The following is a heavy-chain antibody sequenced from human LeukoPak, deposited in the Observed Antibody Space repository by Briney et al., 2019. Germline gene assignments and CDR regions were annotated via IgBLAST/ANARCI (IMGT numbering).Heavy chain of an antibody. D-gene: IGHD3-3*01. Sequence: SETLSLTCTVSGGSISSGSYYWSWIRQPAGKGLEWIGRIYTSGSTNYNPSLKSRVTISVDTSKSQFSLKVRYVTAADTAVYYCARGLNDSWTGENYWGQGTLVTVSS. V-gene: IGHV4-61*02. CDR2: IYTSGST. J-gene: IGHJ4*02. CDR3: ARGLNDSWTGENY. CDR1: GGSISSGSYY.